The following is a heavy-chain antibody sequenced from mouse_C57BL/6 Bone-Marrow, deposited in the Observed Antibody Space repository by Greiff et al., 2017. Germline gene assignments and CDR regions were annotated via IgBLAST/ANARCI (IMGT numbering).Heavy chain of an antibody. V-gene: IGHV1-81*01. CDR1: GYTFTSYG. Sequence: QVQLKESGAELARPGASVKLSCKASGYTFTSYGISWVKQRTGQGLEWIGEIYPRSGNTYYNEKFKGKATRTADKSSSTAYMELRSLTSEDSAVCFCARYYGYWGQGTTLTVSS. CDR3: ARYYGY. D-gene: IGHD1-1*01. J-gene: IGHJ2*01. CDR2: IYPRSGNT.